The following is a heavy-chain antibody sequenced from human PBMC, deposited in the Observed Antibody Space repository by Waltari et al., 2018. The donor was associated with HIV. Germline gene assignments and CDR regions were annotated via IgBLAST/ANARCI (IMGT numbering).Heavy chain of an antibody. Sequence: EVQLVESGGGLVKPGGSLRLSWAASGFPFRSHNMNWVRQAPGKGLEWVSSISISSGYIYYADSLKGRFTISRDNAKNSLYLQMNSLRAEDTAVYYCARDLATVTTFRYWGQGTLVTVSS. CDR2: ISISSGYI. CDR1: GFPFRSHN. V-gene: IGHV3-21*01. D-gene: IGHD4-17*01. J-gene: IGHJ4*02. CDR3: ARDLATVTTFRY.